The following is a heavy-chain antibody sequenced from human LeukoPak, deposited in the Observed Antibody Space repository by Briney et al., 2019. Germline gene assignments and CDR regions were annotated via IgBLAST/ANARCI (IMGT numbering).Heavy chain of an antibody. CDR3: ARNRLLVGATGGGNWFDP. D-gene: IGHD1-26*01. CDR2: IYYSGST. V-gene: IGHV4-39*01. J-gene: IGHJ5*02. Sequence: SETLSLTCTVSGGSISSSSYYWGWIRQPPGKGLEWIGSIYYSGSTYYNPSLKSRVTISVDTSKNQFSLKLSSVTAADTAVYYCARNRLLVGATGGGNWFDPWGQGTLVTVSS. CDR1: GGSISSSSYY.